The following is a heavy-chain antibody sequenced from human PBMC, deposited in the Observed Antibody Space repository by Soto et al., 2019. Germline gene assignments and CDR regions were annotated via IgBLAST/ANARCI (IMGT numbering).Heavy chain of an antibody. CDR1: GGSISSYY. Sequence: SETLSLTCTVSGGSISSYYWSWIRQPPGKGLEWIGYIYYSGSTNYNPSLKSRVTISVDTSKNQFALKLSSVTAADTAVYYCARGLTMVRGVSLFDPWGQGTLVTVSS. CDR3: ARGLTMVRGVSLFDP. D-gene: IGHD3-10*01. V-gene: IGHV4-59*01. CDR2: IYYSGST. J-gene: IGHJ5*02.